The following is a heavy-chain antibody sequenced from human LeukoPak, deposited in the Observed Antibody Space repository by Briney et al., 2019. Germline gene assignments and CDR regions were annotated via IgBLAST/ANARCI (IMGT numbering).Heavy chain of an antibody. J-gene: IGHJ4*02. CDR3: AKARAGVVAAAFNY. Sequence: GGSLRLSCAASGFTFSSYAMSWVRQAPGKGLEWVSAISGSGGSTYYADSVKGRFTISRDNSTNTVFLQMNSLGAEDTAVYYCAKARAGVVAAAFNYWGQGTLVTVSS. CDR1: GFTFSSYA. CDR2: ISGSGGST. D-gene: IGHD6-13*01. V-gene: IGHV3-23*01.